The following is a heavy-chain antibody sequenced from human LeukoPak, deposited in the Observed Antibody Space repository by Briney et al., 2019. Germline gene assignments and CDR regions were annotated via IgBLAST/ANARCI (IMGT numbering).Heavy chain of an antibody. J-gene: IGHJ4*02. CDR3: ARLEEYSGYVIDY. CDR2: INHSGST. Sequence: SETLSLTCAVYGGSFSGYYWSWIRQPPGKGLEWIGEINHSGSTNYNPSLKSRVTISVDTSKNQFSLKLSSVTAADTAVYYCARLEEYSGYVIDYWGQGTLVTVSS. CDR1: GGSFSGYY. D-gene: IGHD5-12*01. V-gene: IGHV4-34*01.